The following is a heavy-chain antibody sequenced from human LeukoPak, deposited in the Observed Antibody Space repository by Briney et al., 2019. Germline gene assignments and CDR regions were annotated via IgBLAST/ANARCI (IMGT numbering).Heavy chain of an antibody. V-gene: IGHV3-30*18. CDR2: ISYDGSNK. D-gene: IGHD6-19*01. Sequence: PGGSLRLSCAASGFTFSSYGMHWVRQAPGKGLEWVAVISYDGSNKYYADSVKGRFTISRDNSKNTLYLQMNSLRAEDTAVYYCVKVKGIVVAGTGFDYWGQGTLVTVSS. CDR3: VKVKGIVVAGTGFDY. CDR1: GFTFSSYG. J-gene: IGHJ4*02.